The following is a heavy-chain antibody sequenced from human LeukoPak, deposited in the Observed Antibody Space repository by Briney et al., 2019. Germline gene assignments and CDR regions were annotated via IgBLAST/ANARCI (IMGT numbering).Heavy chain of an antibody. CDR3: AKDKGYNLPVDY. J-gene: IGHJ4*02. V-gene: IGHV3-30*18. Sequence: GRSLRLSCAASGFTFSSYGMHWVRQAPGKGLEWVAVISYDGSNKYYADSVKGRFTISRDNSKNTLYLQMNSLRAEDTAVYYCAKDKGYNLPVDYWGQGTLVTVSS. D-gene: IGHD5-24*01. CDR2: ISYDGSNK. CDR1: GFTFSSYG.